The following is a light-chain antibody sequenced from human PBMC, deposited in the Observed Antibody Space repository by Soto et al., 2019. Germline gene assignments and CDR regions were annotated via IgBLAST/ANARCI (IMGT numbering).Light chain of an antibody. Sequence: QSALIQPPSASGTPGQRVTISCSGSSSNIGSNYVYWYQQLPGTAPKLLIYRNNERPSGVPDRFSGSKSGTSASLAISGLRSEDETDYYCAAWDDSLSGWVFGGGTQLTVL. CDR1: SSNIGSNY. CDR2: RNN. V-gene: IGLV1-47*01. J-gene: IGLJ3*02. CDR3: AAWDDSLSGWV.